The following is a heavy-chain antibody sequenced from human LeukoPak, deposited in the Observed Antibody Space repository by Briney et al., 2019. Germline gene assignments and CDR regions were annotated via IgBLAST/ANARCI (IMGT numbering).Heavy chain of an antibody. CDR1: GFPFSDYS. J-gene: IGHJ2*01. D-gene: IGHD3-10*01. CDR3: VRDLVRGVHPVFYFDL. CDR2: ISGSSDYI. V-gene: IGHV3-21*01. Sequence: GGSLRLSCAASGFPFSDYSMNWVRQAPGKGLEWVSSISGSSDYIYSADSVKGRFTISRDNAKNSLYLQMTSLRAEDTAVYFCVRDLVRGVHPVFYFDLWGRGTLVTVPS.